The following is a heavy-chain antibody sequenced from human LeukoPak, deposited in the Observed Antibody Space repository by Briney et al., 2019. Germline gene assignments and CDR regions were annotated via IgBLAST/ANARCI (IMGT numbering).Heavy chain of an antibody. CDR3: ATYFPTTVVDPTVE. Sequence: GGSMRLSCAASGLSFSAYKMHWVRQAPRKGLVWVSRISTDGYTTDHAAFVQGRFTASRDNTKNTWSLEMNSLRAEDTAVYYCATYFPTTVVDPTVEWGQGTLVTVSS. V-gene: IGHV3-74*01. J-gene: IGHJ4*02. CDR2: ISTDGYTT. CDR1: GLSFSAYK. D-gene: IGHD4-23*01.